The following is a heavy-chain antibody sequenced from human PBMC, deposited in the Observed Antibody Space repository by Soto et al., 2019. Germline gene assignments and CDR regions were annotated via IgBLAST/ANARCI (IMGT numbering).Heavy chain of an antibody. CDR3: ARDRFSILTGPPLYYYYGMDV. CDR2: IIPIFGTA. J-gene: IGHJ6*02. Sequence: GASVKVSCKASGGTFSSYAISWVRQAPGQGLEWMGGIIPIFGTANYAQKFQGRVTITADESTSTAYMELSSLRSEDTAVYYCARDRFSILTGPPLYYYYGMDVWGQGTTVTVSS. D-gene: IGHD3-9*01. V-gene: IGHV1-69*13. CDR1: GGTFSSYA.